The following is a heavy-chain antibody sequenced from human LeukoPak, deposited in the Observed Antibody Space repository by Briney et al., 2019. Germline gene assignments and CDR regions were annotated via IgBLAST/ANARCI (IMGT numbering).Heavy chain of an antibody. CDR3: ARAGAAYCGGDCYPYY. CDR2: INAGNGNT. D-gene: IGHD2-21*02. CDR1: GYTFTSYA. Sequence: ASVKVSCKASGYTFTSYAMHWVRQAPGQRLEWMGWINAGNGNTKYSQKFQGRVTITRDTSASTAYMELSSLRSEDTAVYYCARAGAAYCGGDCYPYYWGQGTLVTVSS. V-gene: IGHV1-3*01. J-gene: IGHJ4*02.